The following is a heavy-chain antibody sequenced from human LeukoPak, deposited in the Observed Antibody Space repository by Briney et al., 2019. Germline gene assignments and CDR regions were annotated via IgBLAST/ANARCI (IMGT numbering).Heavy chain of an antibody. Sequence: SETLSLTCTVSGGSISSGGYYWSWIRQPPGKGLEWIGYIYHSGSTYYNPSLKSRVTISVDRSKNQFSLKLSSVTAADTAVYYCARDIYDILTGGNWFDPWGQGTLVTVSS. CDR1: GGSISSGGYY. CDR3: ARDIYDILTGGNWFDP. D-gene: IGHD3-9*01. V-gene: IGHV4-30-2*01. J-gene: IGHJ5*02. CDR2: IYHSGST.